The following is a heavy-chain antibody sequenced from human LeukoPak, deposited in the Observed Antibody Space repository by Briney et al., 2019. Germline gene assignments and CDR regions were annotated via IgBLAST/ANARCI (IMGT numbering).Heavy chain of an antibody. Sequence: GGSLRLSCGASGFTFSSYSMSWVRQAPGKGLEWVSSISSSSSSYIYYADSVKGRFTISRDNAKNSLYLQMNSLRAEDTAVYYCAREHVLLWFGEPEYFQHWGQGTLVTVSS. CDR1: GFTFSSYS. CDR2: ISSSSSSYI. D-gene: IGHD3-10*01. V-gene: IGHV3-21*01. J-gene: IGHJ1*01. CDR3: AREHVLLWFGEPEYFQH.